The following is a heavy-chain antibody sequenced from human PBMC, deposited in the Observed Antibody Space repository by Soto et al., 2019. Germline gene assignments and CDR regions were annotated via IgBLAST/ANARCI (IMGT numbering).Heavy chain of an antibody. CDR3: AREWGRKGRFYYGMDV. CDR2: INPNSGGT. D-gene: IGHD3-16*01. CDR1: GYTFTGYY. V-gene: IGHV1-2*02. Sequence: GASVKVSCKASGYTFTGYYMHWVRQAPGQGLEWMGWINPNSGGTNYAQKFQGRVTMTRDTSISTAYMELSRLRSDDTAVYYCAREWGRKGRFYYGMDVWGQGTTVTVSS. J-gene: IGHJ6*02.